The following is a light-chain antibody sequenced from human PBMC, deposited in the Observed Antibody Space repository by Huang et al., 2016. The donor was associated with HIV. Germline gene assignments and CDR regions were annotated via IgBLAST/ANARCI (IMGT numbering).Light chain of an antibody. Sequence: DIQMTQSPSTLSASVGDRVTITCRASQSISIWLAWYQQKPGKAPKRLIYDASSLESGVPSRFSGSGRGSGTEFTLTISSLQPDDFATYYCQQYDSYPTFGQGTKVEI. J-gene: IGKJ1*01. CDR3: QQYDSYPT. CDR1: QSISIW. CDR2: DAS. V-gene: IGKV1-5*01.